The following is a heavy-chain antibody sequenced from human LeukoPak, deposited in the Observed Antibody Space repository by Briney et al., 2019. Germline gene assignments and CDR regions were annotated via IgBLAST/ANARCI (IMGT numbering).Heavy chain of an antibody. CDR2: VSAYNNKT. Sequence: ASVKVSCKTSGYTFTTTYINWVRQARGQGLEWMGWVSAYNNKTSYAQKFQGRVTMTIDTSTNTAYMDLTSLTFDDTAVYYCARGGTYYPCIDYWGQGTLVTVSS. CDR3: ARGGTYYPCIDY. V-gene: IGHV1-18*01. D-gene: IGHD1-26*01. CDR1: GYTFTTTY. J-gene: IGHJ4*02.